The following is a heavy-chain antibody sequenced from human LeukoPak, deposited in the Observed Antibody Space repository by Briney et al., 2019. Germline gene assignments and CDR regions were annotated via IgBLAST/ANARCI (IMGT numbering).Heavy chain of an antibody. Sequence: PGGSLRLSCAASGFTFSSYAMSWVRQAPGKGLEWVSAISGSGGSTYYADSVKGRFTISRDNSRNTLYLQMNSLRAEDTAVYYCAKDPVVVAATQYFQHWGQGTLVTVPS. CDR3: AKDPVVVAATQYFQH. CDR2: ISGSGGST. V-gene: IGHV3-23*01. CDR1: GFTFSSYA. D-gene: IGHD2-15*01. J-gene: IGHJ1*01.